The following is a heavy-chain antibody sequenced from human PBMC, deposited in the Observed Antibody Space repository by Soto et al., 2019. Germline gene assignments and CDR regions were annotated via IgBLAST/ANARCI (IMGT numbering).Heavy chain of an antibody. Sequence: GASVKVSCKASGYTFTGYYIHWVRQAPGQGLEWMGWINPYSGDTSYARKFQGRVTMTRDTSISSAYMELSRLRSDDTAVYYCARGLLVVVPATIIPWFDPWGQGTMVTVYS. J-gene: IGHJ5*02. D-gene: IGHD2-2*02. CDR3: ARGLLVVVPATIIPWFDP. V-gene: IGHV1-2*02. CDR2: INPYSGDT. CDR1: GYTFTGYY.